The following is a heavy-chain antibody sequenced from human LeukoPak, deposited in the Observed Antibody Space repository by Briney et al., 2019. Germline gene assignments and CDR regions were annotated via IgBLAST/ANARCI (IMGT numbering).Heavy chain of an antibody. CDR3: ARSRVVAALFDY. V-gene: IGHV4-39*07. CDR2: IYYSGTT. CDR1: GGSMSTSSYY. Sequence: SETLSLTCTVSGGSMSTSSYYWGWIRQPPGKGLEWIGSIYYSGTTYYNPSLKSRVTISVDTSKNQFSLRLSSVTAADTAVYYCARSRVVAALFDYWGQGTLVTVSS. D-gene: IGHD2-15*01. J-gene: IGHJ4*02.